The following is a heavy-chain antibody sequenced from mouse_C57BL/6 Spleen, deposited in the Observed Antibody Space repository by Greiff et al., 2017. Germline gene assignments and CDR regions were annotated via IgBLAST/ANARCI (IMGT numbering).Heavy chain of an antibody. D-gene: IGHD2-1*01. V-gene: IGHV3-6*01. CDR1: GYSITSGYY. J-gene: IGHJ3*01. Sequence: EVQLVESGPGLVKPSQSLSLTCSVTGYSITSGYYWNWIRQFPGNKLEWMGYISYDGSNNYNPSLKNRISITRDTSKNQFFLKLNSVTTEDTATYYCARGGPFYYGNYEGFAYWGQGTLVTVSA. CDR2: ISYDGSN. CDR3: ARGGPFYYGNYEGFAY.